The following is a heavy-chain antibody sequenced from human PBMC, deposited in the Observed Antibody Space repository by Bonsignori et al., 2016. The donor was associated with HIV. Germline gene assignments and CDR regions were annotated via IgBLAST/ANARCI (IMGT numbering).Heavy chain of an antibody. D-gene: IGHD2-8*02. Sequence: QLQLQELGPGLVKPSETLSLTCTVSGGSISSSDYYWGWIRQSPGKGLEWIGSIHYRGSTYYNSSLKSRVTISVDTSKNQFSLKLSSVTAADTAMYYCARGWYIDYWGQGTLVAVSS. V-gene: IGHV4-39*07. CDR2: IHYRGST. J-gene: IGHJ4*02. CDR3: ARGWYIDY. CDR1: GGSISSSDYY.